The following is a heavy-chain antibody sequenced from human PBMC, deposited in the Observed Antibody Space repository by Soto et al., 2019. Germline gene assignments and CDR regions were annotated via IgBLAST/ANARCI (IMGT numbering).Heavy chain of an antibody. CDR3: AKDGGPGIVVPAAVFDY. CDR2: ISGSGGST. Sequence: LRLSCAASGFTFSSYAMSWVRQAPGKGLEWVSAISGSGGSTYYADSVKGRFTISRDNSKNTLYLQMNSLRAEDTAVYYCAKDGGPGIVVPAAVFDYWGQGTLVTVSS. CDR1: GFTFSSYA. J-gene: IGHJ4*02. V-gene: IGHV3-23*01. D-gene: IGHD2-2*01.